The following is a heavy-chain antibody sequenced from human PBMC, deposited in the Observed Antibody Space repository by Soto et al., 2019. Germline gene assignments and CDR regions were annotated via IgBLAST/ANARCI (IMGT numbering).Heavy chain of an antibody. CDR1: GGSISSSSYY. V-gene: IGHV4-39*01. J-gene: IGHJ4*02. CDR2: IYYSGST. D-gene: IGHD6-19*01. CDR3: ARAPYDSSGWLFDY. Sequence: QLQLQESGPGLVKPSETLSLTCTVSGGSISSSSYYWGWIRQPPGKGLEWIGRIYYSGSTYYNPSLKSRVTISVDTSKNQFSLKLSSVTAADTAVYYCARAPYDSSGWLFDYWGQGTLVTVSS.